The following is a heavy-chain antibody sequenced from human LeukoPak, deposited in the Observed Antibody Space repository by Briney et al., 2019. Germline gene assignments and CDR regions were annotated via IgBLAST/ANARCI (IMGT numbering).Heavy chain of an antibody. CDR1: GFTFSSYS. Sequence: GGSLRLSCAASGFTFSSYSMNWVRQAPGKGLEWVSSISSSSSYIYYADSVKGRFTISRDNAKNSLYLQMNSLRAEDTAVYYCARSSGWYPGGAFDIWGQGTMVTVSS. V-gene: IGHV3-21*01. J-gene: IGHJ3*02. CDR2: ISSSSSYI. CDR3: ARSSGWYPGGAFDI. D-gene: IGHD6-19*01.